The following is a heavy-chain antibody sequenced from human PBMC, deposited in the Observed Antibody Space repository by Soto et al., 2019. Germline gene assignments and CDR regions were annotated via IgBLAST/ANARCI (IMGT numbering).Heavy chain of an antibody. Sequence: ASVKVSCGASGCTFTGYAMQGVRQAPGQRLECMGWINAANGNTKYSQKFQGRVTITRDTSASTAYMELSSLRSEDTAVYYCARGSTAAPYYFDYWGQGALVTVSS. CDR3: ARGSTAAPYYFDY. D-gene: IGHD6-13*01. CDR2: INAANGNT. CDR1: GCTFTGYA. V-gene: IGHV1-3*01. J-gene: IGHJ4*02.